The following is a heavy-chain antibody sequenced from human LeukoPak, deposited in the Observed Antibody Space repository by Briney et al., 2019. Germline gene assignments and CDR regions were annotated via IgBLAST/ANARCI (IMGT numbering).Heavy chain of an antibody. V-gene: IGHV3-23*01. CDR2: ISGSGGST. CDR3: AKTTYCSSTSCYGGYFDY. Sequence: GGSLRLSCAASGFTFSTYGMNWVRQAPGKGLEWVSAISGSGGSTYYADSVKGRFTISRDNSKNTLYLQMNSLRAEDTAVYYCAKTTYCSSTSCYGGYFDYWGQGTLVTVSS. J-gene: IGHJ4*02. CDR1: GFTFSTYG. D-gene: IGHD2-2*01.